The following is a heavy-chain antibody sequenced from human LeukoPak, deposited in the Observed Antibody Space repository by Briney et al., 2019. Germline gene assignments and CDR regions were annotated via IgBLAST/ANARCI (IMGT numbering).Heavy chain of an antibody. Sequence: PGGSLRLSCVASGFTFSSSWMSWVRQAPGKGLEWVANIKQDGSEKYYVDSVKGRFTISRDNAKNSLYLQMNSLRAEDTAVYYCAREAGIPPSTRQWPTSVDYWGRGTLVTVSS. CDR3: AREAGIPPSTRQWPTSVDY. CDR1: GFTFSSSW. CDR2: IKQDGSEK. V-gene: IGHV3-7*05. D-gene: IGHD3-10*01. J-gene: IGHJ4*02.